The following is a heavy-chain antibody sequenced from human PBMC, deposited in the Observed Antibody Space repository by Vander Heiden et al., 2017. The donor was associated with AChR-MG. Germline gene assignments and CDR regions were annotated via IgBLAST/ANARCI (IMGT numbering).Heavy chain of an antibody. Sequence: QVQLVQSGAEVKKPGASVKVSCKASGYTFTTYSIGWVRPAPGQGLEWMGRISAYNGNTNYAQKLQGRVTMTTDTSTNTAYMELRSLRSDDTAVYYCARDDFWSGYFDYWGQGTLVTVSS. CDR3: ARDDFWSGYFDY. D-gene: IGHD3-3*01. V-gene: IGHV1-18*01. CDR1: GYTFTTYS. CDR2: ISAYNGNT. J-gene: IGHJ4*02.